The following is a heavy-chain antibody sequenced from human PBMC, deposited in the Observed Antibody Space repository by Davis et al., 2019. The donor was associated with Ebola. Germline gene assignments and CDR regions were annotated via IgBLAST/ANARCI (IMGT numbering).Heavy chain of an antibody. CDR3: ARVYPPGGWY. CDR1: GFTFSSYS. V-gene: IGHV3-21*01. J-gene: IGHJ4*02. Sequence: PGGSLRLSCAASGFTFSSYSMNWVRKAPGKGLEWVSSISSSSSYIYYADSVKGRFTISRDNAKNALYLQMNSLRAEDTAVYYCARVYPPGGWYWGQGTLVTVSS. CDR2: ISSSSSYI. D-gene: IGHD3-16*02.